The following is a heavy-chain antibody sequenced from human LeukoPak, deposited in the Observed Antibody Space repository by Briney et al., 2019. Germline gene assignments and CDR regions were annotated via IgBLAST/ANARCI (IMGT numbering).Heavy chain of an antibody. CDR3: ARPITYYDFWSGYYDPPHTSFDY. CDR1: GYTFTSYG. Sequence: ASVKASCKASGYTFTSYGISWVRQAPGQGLEWMGWINPNNGGTNYAQKFQGRVTMTRDTSISTAYMELSRLRSDDTAVYYCARPITYYDFWSGYYDPPHTSFDYWGQGTLVTVSS. CDR2: INPNNGGT. J-gene: IGHJ4*02. V-gene: IGHV1-2*02. D-gene: IGHD3-3*01.